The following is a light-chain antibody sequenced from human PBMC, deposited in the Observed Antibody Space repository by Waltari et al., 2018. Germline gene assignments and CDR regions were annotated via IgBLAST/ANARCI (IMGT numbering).Light chain of an antibody. CDR2: GAS. V-gene: IGKV3-15*01. Sequence: EIVMTQSPATLSVSPGERATLSCRASQSVSSNLAWYQQKPGQAPRLLIYGASTRATGSPARFSGSGSWTEFTLTISSLQSEDFAVYYCQQYNNWPSWTFGQGTKVEIK. CDR3: QQYNNWPSWT. J-gene: IGKJ1*01. CDR1: QSVSSN.